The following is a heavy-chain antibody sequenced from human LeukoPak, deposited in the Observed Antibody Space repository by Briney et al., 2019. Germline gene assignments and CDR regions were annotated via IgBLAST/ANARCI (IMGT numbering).Heavy chain of an antibody. J-gene: IGHJ6*02. V-gene: IGHV1-69*04. D-gene: IGHD3-22*01. CDR2: IIPILGMT. CDR1: GGTFSSYA. Sequence: SVKVSCKASGGTFSSYAITWVRHAPGQGLEWVGRIIPILGMTTYAQKFQGRVTITADKSTSTAYMELSSLRSDDTAVYYCARTNYYDSSGYQGAGTYYYGMDVWGPGTTVTVSS. CDR3: ARTNYYDSSGYQGAGTYYYGMDV.